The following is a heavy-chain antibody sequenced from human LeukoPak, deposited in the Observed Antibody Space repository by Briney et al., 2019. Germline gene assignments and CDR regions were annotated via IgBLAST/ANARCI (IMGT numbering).Heavy chain of an antibody. CDR2: ISYDGSNK. CDR3: AKDRNRELYYYYYGMDV. Sequence: GGSLRLSCAASGFTFSSYGMHWVRQAPGKGLEWVAVISYDGSNKYYADSVKGRFTISRDNSKNTLYLQMNSLRAEDTAVYYCAKDRNRELYYYYYGMDVWGEGTTVTVSS. J-gene: IGHJ6*04. V-gene: IGHV3-30*18. D-gene: IGHD1-26*01. CDR1: GFTFSSYG.